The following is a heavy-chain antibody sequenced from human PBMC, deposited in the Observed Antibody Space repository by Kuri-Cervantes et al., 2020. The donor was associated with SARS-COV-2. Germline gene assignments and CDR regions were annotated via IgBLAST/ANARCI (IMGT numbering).Heavy chain of an antibody. Sequence: SETLSLTCTVSGGSISSGGYYWTWIRQHPGKGLEWIAHIYYSGSTYYNPSLKSRVIISVDMSKNQLSLKLSSVTAADTAMYYCARVGDYYGSGSVDYWGQGTLVTVSS. V-gene: IGHV4-31*03. CDR2: IYYSGST. CDR3: ARVGDYYGSGSVDY. CDR1: GGSISSGGYY. J-gene: IGHJ4*02. D-gene: IGHD3-10*01.